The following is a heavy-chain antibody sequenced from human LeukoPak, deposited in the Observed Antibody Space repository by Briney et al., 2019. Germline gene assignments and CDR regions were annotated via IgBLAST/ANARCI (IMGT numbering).Heavy chain of an antibody. V-gene: IGHV4-34*01. CDR1: GGSFSGYY. Sequence: SETLSLTCAVYGGSFSGYYWSWIRQPPGKGLEWIGEINHSGSTNHNPSLKSRVTISVDTSKDQFSLKLSSVTAADTAVYYCARGLGQVVPAAMRTRNAFDIWGQGTMVTVSS. CDR2: INHSGST. J-gene: IGHJ3*02. CDR3: ARGLGQVVPAAMRTRNAFDI. D-gene: IGHD2-2*01.